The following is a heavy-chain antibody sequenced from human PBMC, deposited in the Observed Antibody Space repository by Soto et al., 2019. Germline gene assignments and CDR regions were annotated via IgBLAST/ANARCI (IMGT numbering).Heavy chain of an antibody. D-gene: IGHD3-9*01. CDR3: AGLTVLRYFDVRETHYYYYGMDV. V-gene: IGHV4-34*01. Sequence: PSETLSLTCAVYGGSFSGYYWSWIRQPPGKGLEWIGEINHSGSTNYNPSLKSRVTISVDTSKNQFSLKLSSVTAADTAVYYCAGLTVLRYFDVRETHYYYYGMDVWGQGTTVTVSS. J-gene: IGHJ6*02. CDR1: GGSFSGYY. CDR2: INHSGST.